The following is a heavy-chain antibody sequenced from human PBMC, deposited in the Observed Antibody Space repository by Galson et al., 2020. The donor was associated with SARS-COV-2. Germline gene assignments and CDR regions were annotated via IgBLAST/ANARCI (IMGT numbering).Heavy chain of an antibody. D-gene: IGHD3-3*01. CDR2: IKQDGSEK. J-gene: IGHJ4*02. CDR1: GFTFTDYS. Sequence: GGSLRLSCAASGFTFTDYSMTWVRQAPGKGLEWVAKIKQDGSEKYYVDSVKGRFTISRDNAKNSLFLQMNNLRVEDTAIYYCARPFGEDSCGQGTLVSVSS. CDR3: ARPFGEDS. V-gene: IGHV3-7*03.